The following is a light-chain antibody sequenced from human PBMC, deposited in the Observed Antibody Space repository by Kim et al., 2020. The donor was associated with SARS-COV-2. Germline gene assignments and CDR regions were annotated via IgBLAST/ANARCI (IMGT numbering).Light chain of an antibody. V-gene: IGLV1-44*01. Sequence: PGRGVTISCSGSSSNIGSNTVNWYQQLPGTAPKLLIYSNNQRPSGVPDRFSGSKSGTSASLAISGLQSEDEADYYCAAWDDSLKGVFGGGTQLTVL. CDR1: SSNIGSNT. CDR3: AAWDDSLKGV. CDR2: SNN. J-gene: IGLJ2*01.